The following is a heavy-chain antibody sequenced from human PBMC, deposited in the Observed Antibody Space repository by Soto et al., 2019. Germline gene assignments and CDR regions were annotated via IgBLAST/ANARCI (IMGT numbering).Heavy chain of an antibody. CDR3: ARDPGSPDYCIVVVTAATSGYSFDL. CDR2: TYYRSKWNN. D-gene: IGHD2-2*01. J-gene: IGHJ3*01. Sequence: SQTLSLSCAMSGDSVSSNSAAWNWIRHSPSSGLECLGRTYYRSKWNNDSALSVKTRITITPDTSQYQFSLQLYSVTPEDTAVYYCARDPGSPDYCIVVVTAATSGYSFDLCGQGTIVTVSS. CDR1: GDSVSSNSAA. V-gene: IGHV6-1*01.